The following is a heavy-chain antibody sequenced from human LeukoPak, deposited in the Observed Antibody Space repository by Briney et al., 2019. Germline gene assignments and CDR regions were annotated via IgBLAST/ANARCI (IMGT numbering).Heavy chain of an antibody. J-gene: IGHJ3*02. CDR3: ARRDYYGSGSRNDAFDI. CDR1: GFTFSDYY. Sequence: KAGGSLRLSCAASGFTFSDYYMSWIRQAPGKGLEWVSYISSSGSTIYYADSVKGRFTISRDNAKNSLYLQMNSLRAEDTAVYYCARRDYYGSGSRNDAFDIWGQGTMVTVSS. V-gene: IGHV3-11*01. CDR2: ISSSGSTI. D-gene: IGHD3-10*01.